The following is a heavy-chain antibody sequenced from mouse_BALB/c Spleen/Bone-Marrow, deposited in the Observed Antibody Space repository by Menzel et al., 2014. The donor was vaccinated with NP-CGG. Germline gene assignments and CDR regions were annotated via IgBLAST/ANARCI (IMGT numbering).Heavy chain of an antibody. V-gene: IGHV5-6*01. CDR2: ISSGGSYT. Sequence: EVQRVESGGDLVKPGGSLKLSCAASGFTFSGYGMSWVRQTSDKRLGWVATISSGGSYTYYPDSVKGRFTISRDNAKNTLYLQMSSLKSEDAAMYYCARGGLRRNIAYAMDYWSQGTSVTVSS. J-gene: IGHJ4*01. D-gene: IGHD2-4*01. CDR1: GFTFSGYG. CDR3: ARGGLRRNIAYAMDY.